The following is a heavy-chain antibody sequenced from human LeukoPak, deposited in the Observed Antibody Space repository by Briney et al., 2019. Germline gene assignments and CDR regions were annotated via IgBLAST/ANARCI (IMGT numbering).Heavy chain of an antibody. V-gene: IGHV3-33*01. Sequence: GRSLRLSCAASGFTFSSYGMHWVRQAPGKGLEWVAVIWYDGSNKYYADSVKGRFTISRDNSKNTLYLQMNSLRAEDTAVYYCARDRSSGWIRNQNHFDYWGQGTLVTVSS. CDR2: IWYDGSNK. D-gene: IGHD6-19*01. J-gene: IGHJ4*02. CDR1: GFTFSSYG. CDR3: ARDRSSGWIRNQNHFDY.